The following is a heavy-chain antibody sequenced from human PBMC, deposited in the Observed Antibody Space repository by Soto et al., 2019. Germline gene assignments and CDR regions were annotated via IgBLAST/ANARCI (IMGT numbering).Heavy chain of an antibody. D-gene: IGHD1-1*01. V-gene: IGHV3-23*01. CDR3: ARGVSNNWKVFDY. CDR1: GFTFSTYA. CDR2: LSGSGDST. J-gene: IGHJ4*02. Sequence: EVQLSESGGGLVQPGGSLRLSCAASGFTFSTYAMSWVRQTPGKGPEWVSVLSGSGDSTQYADSVKGRFTISRDNSMHRVYVQMNSLRDEDTAVYFCARGVSNNWKVFDYWGQGTLVTVSS.